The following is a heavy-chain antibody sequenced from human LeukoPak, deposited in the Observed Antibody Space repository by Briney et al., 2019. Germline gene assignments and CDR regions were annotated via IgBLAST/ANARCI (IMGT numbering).Heavy chain of an antibody. CDR2: IYPADSDT. CDR3: ARKEDHGDYAFSI. J-gene: IGHJ3*02. V-gene: IGHV5-51*01. D-gene: IGHD4-17*01. Sequence: GESLRISCKGSGYSFSNYWIGWLRQMPGKGLEYMGIIYPADSDTRYSPSFQGQVTISADKSITTAYLQWRSLKASDTAMYYCARKEDHGDYAFSIWGQGTMVTVSS. CDR1: GYSFSNYW.